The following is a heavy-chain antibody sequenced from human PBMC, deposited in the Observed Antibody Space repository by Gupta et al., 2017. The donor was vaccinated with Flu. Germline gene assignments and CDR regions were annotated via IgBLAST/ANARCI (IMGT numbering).Heavy chain of an antibody. Sequence: QVQLQESGPGLVKPSETLSLTCTVSGGSISSYYWSWIRQPPGKGLEWIGYIYYSGSTNYNPALKSRVTISVDTSKNQFSLKLSSVTAADTAVYYCARVTDYSRGWYFDLWGRGTLVTVSS. J-gene: IGHJ2*01. CDR1: GGSISSYY. D-gene: IGHD5-12*01. CDR3: ARVTDYSRGWYFDL. V-gene: IGHV4-59*01. CDR2: IYYSGST.